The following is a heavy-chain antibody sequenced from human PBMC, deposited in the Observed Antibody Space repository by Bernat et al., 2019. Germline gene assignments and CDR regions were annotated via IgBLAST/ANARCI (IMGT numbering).Heavy chain of an antibody. CDR1: GGSISSSSYY. CDR3: ARPSHPKGYDY. CDR2: IYYTGST. V-gene: IGHV4-39*01. Sequence: QVQLQESGPGLVKPSETLSLTCTVSGGSISSSSYYWGWIRQAPGKGQEWIGSIYYTGSTYYNPSLKSRVTISVDASRNQFSLKLDSVTAADTAVYYCARPSHPKGYDYWGQGILVTVSS. J-gene: IGHJ4*02. D-gene: IGHD5-12*01.